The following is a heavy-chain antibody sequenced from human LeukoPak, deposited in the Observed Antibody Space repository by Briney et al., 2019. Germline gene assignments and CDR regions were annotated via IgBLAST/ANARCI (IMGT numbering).Heavy chain of an antibody. J-gene: IGHJ3*02. CDR1: GDSVSSNSAA. V-gene: IGHV6-1*01. Sequence: SQSLSLTCAISGDSVSSNSAAWNWIRQSPSRGLEWLGRTYYRSKWYNDYAVSVKSRITINPDTSKNQFSLQLNSVTPEDTAVYYCARDRGYDSSGYYPKAFDIWGQGTMVTVSS. CDR3: ARDRGYDSSGYYPKAFDI. CDR2: TYYRSKWYN. D-gene: IGHD3-22*01.